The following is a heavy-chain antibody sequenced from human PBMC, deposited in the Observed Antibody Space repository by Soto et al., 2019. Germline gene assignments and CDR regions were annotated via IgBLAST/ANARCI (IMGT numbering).Heavy chain of an antibody. CDR1: GGSFSGYY. D-gene: IGHD3-10*01. Sequence: QVQLQQWGAGLLKPSETLSLPCAVYGGSFSGYYWSWIRQPQGKWLEWIGEINHSGSTNYNPSLKSRVTISVDTSKNQFSLKLSSVTAADTAVYYCARGWYGSDQGFDSWGQGTLVTVSS. CDR2: INHSGST. CDR3: ARGWYGSDQGFDS. V-gene: IGHV4-34*01. J-gene: IGHJ4*02.